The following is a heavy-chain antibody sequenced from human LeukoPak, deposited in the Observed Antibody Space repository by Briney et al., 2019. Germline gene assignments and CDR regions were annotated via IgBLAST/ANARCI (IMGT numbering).Heavy chain of an antibody. V-gene: IGHV3-7*01. CDR3: ARKWGSPDY. CDR2: IKQDGSEK. J-gene: IGHJ4*02. Sequence: PGGSLRLSCAASEFTFSSYWMTWVRQAPGKGLEWVANIKQDGSEKYYVDSVKGRFTISRDNAKNSLYLQMNSLRAEDTAVYYCARKWGSPDYWGQGTLVTVSS. D-gene: IGHD3-16*01. CDR1: EFTFSSYW.